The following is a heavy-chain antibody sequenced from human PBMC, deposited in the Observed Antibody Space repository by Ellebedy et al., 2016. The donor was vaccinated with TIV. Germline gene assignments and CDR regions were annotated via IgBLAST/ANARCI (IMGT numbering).Heavy chain of an antibody. V-gene: IGHV3-33*01. J-gene: IGHJ4*02. CDR2: ICLDGSNK. D-gene: IGHD3-10*01. CDR3: AREEFGTSFDY. Sequence: GGSLRLSXAASGFTFSTYFMHWFRQVPGKGLEWVALICLDGSNKHYADSVKGRFTISRNNSKNILFLQMKSLRAEDTDVYYCAREEFGTSFDYWGQGTLVTVSS. CDR1: GFTFSTYF.